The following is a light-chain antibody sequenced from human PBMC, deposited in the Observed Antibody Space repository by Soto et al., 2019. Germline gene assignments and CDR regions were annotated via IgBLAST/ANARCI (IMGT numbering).Light chain of an antibody. V-gene: IGKV1-5*01. CDR2: DAS. Sequence: DIQTTQSPSTLSASVGPSVTNTCRASQSISSWLAWYQQKPGKAPKLLIYDASILESGVPSRFSGSGSGTEFTLTISSLQPDDFATYYCQQYNDYWTFGQGTKVDIK. CDR3: QQYNDYWT. CDR1: QSISSW. J-gene: IGKJ1*01.